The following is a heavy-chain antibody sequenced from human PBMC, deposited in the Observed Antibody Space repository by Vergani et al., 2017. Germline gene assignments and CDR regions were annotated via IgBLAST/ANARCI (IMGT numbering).Heavy chain of an antibody. V-gene: IGHV4-59*01. CDR1: GGSISSYY. Sequence: QVQLQESGPGLVKPSETLSLTCTVSGGSISSYYWSWIRQPPGKGLELIGYIYYSGSTNYNPSLKSRVTISVDTSNNQFSLKLRSVTAADTAVYYCARGAQYGSGWYSYYYYMDVWGKXP. CDR3: ARGAQYGSGWYSYYYYMDV. J-gene: IGHJ6*03. CDR2: IYYSGST. D-gene: IGHD6-25*01.